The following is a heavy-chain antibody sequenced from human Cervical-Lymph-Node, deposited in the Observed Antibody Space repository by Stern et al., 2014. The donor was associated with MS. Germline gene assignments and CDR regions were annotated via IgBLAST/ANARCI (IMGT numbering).Heavy chain of an antibody. V-gene: IGHV1-2*06. CDR1: GYTFTGYY. CDR2: INPNSGGT. D-gene: IGHD6-19*01. Sequence: VQLVQSGAEVKKPGASVKVSCKASGYTFTGYYMHWVRQAPGQGLEWMGRINPNSGGTNYAQKFQGRVTMTRDTSISTAYMELSRLRSDDTAVYYCARVSDSAVAGTSSRRTLTSINRILPEWGQGTLVTVSS. CDR3: ARVSDSAVAGTSSRRTLTSINRILPE. J-gene: IGHJ4*02.